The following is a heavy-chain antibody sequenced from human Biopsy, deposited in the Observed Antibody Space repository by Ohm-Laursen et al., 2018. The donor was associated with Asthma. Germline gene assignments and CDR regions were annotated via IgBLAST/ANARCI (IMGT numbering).Heavy chain of an antibody. CDR1: GFTFDNYT. D-gene: IGHD2-21*02. CDR2: ISYDGRNT. Sequence: LSLTCAASGFTFDNYTMHWVRQAPGKGLEWVTIISYDGRNTYYADSVEGRFTISRDNSKNTLFLQMSSLRPEDTAVYYCARGGLHYYEYYGMDVWGQGTTVAVSS. V-gene: IGHV3-30*04. J-gene: IGHJ6*02. CDR3: ARGGLHYYEYYGMDV.